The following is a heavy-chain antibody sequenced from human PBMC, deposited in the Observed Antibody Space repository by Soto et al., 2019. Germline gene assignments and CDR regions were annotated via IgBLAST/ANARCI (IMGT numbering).Heavy chain of an antibody. D-gene: IGHD6-13*01. V-gene: IGHV4-39*01. CDR1: DGSVSSSSYY. CDR3: ARHGDSRPPTLGFDN. CDR2: IRSGGST. J-gene: IGHJ4*02. Sequence: QLQLQESGPGLVKPSETLSLTCTVSDGSVSSSSYYWGWIRQPPGKGLEWIGSIRSGGSTYYNPSLESRVTVSVDPSKNQFSLELSSVTATDTAVYYCARHGDSRPPTLGFDNWGQGTLVTVSS.